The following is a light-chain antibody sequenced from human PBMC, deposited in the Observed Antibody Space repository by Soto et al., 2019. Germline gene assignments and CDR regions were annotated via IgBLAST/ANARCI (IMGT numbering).Light chain of an antibody. CDR3: QQYKTYSRT. V-gene: IGKV1-5*03. CDR1: ESISSW. J-gene: IGKJ1*01. CDR2: KAS. Sequence: DIQITQSPSTLSASVGDRVIITCRASESISSWLAWYQQKPGKAPKLLIYKASTLESGVPSRFSGSGSGTDFTLTISSLQPDDFAIYYCQQYKTYSRTFGQGTKVDI.